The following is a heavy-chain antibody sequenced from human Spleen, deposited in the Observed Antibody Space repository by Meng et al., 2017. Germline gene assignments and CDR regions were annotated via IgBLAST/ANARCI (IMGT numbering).Heavy chain of an antibody. CDR3: ARDEDISAAGKLFGDY. CDR2: INPTSGDT. CDR1: GYHFPDYY. V-gene: IGHV1-2*06. J-gene: IGHJ4*02. D-gene: IGHD6-13*01. Sequence: VPRGQSGAEVKKPGASVKVSCKPSGYHFPDYYIHWVRRAPGQGLEWMGRINPTSGDTHYAQKFQARVTMTGDTSISTAYMELSGLRSDDTAMYYCARDEDISAAGKLFGDYWGQGTLVTVSS.